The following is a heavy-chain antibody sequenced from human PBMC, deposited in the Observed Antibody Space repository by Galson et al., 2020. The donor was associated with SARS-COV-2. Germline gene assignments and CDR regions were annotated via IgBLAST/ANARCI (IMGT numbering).Heavy chain of an antibody. D-gene: IGHD6-13*01. V-gene: IGHV3-7*01. Sequence: GGSLRLSCGASGFSFSRYWMNWVRQAPGKGLEWVANVNQDESEKHYVDSVQGRFTVSRDNAKNSVSLQLNSLRVEDTAVYYCATVRTSAAYWGQGTRVTVSS. CDR1: GFSFSRYW. J-gene: IGHJ4*02. CDR2: VNQDESEK. CDR3: ATVRTSAAY.